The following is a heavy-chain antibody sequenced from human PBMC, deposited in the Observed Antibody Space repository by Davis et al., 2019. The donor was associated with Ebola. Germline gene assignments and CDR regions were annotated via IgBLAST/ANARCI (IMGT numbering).Heavy chain of an antibody. V-gene: IGHV3-48*02. CDR3: ARDGRMPRMLYGMDV. J-gene: IGHJ6*02. D-gene: IGHD3-16*02. CDR2: ISSSSSTT. CDR1: GFTLSGYS. Sequence: GGSLRLSCAASGFTLSGYSMNWVRQAPGKGLEWVSYISSSSSTTYYADSVKGRFTISRDNAKNSLYLQMSSLRDEDTAVYYCARDGRMPRMLYGMDVWGQGTTVSVSS.